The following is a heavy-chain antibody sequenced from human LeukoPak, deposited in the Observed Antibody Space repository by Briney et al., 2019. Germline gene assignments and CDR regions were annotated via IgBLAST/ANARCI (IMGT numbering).Heavy chain of an antibody. J-gene: IGHJ2*01. CDR3: ARSGAAPYWYFDL. V-gene: IGHV4-34*01. D-gene: IGHD7-27*01. CDR2: INHSGST. Sequence: SETLSLTCAVYGGSFSGYYWSWIRQPPGKGLEWIGEINHSGSTNYNPSLKSRVTISVDTSKIQFSLKLSSVTAADTAVYYCARSGAAPYWYFDLWGRGTLVTVSS. CDR1: GGSFSGYY.